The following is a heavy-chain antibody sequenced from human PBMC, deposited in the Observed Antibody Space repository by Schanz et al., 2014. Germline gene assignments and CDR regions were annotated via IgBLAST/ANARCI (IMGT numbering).Heavy chain of an antibody. CDR1: GSDIRGFH. CDR3: ARDVGGCSSSTSCYAFEI. J-gene: IGHJ3*02. CDR2: IYTSGST. D-gene: IGHD2-2*01. V-gene: IGHV4-4*07. Sequence: QVQLQESGPGQVRPSETLSLTCTVSGSDIRGFHWSWIRQPAGKGLEWIGRIYTSGSTNYNPSLKSRVTISVTTSKTQFSLKLSSVTAADTAVYYCARDVGGCSSSTSCYAFEIWGQGTMVTVSS.